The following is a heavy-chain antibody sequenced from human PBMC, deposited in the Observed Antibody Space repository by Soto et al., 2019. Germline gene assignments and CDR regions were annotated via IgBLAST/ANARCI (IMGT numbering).Heavy chain of an antibody. Sequence: GESLKISCKGSGYSFTSYWISWVRQMPGKGLEWMGRIDPSDSYTNYSPSFQGHVTISADKSISTAYLQWSSLKASDTAMYYCARHASPREHWFDPWGQGTVVTVSS. V-gene: IGHV5-10-1*01. CDR3: ARHASPREHWFDP. CDR1: GYSFTSYW. D-gene: IGHD2-2*01. J-gene: IGHJ5*02. CDR2: IDPSDSYT.